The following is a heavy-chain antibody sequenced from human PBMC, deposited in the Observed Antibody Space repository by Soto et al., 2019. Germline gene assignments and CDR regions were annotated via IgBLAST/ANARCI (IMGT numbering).Heavy chain of an antibody. CDR2: IDPSNSYT. CDR1: GYTFTTYW. Sequence: GESLKISCKGSGYTFTTYWITWVRQMPGEGLEWMGRIDPSNSYTNYNPSFQGHVTLSADMSISTAYLQWSGLKASDTAIYYCARHTGLGPTPFDYWGQGTLVTVSS. V-gene: IGHV5-10-1*01. D-gene: IGHD4-17*01. CDR3: ARHTGLGPTPFDY. J-gene: IGHJ4*02.